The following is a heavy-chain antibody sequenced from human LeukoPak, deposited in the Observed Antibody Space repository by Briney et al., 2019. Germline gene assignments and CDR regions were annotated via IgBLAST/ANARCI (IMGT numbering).Heavy chain of an antibody. V-gene: IGHV3-30-3*01. CDR3: ARGGDTAMVTFGYFDY. Sequence: GGSLRLSCAASGFTFSSYAMHWVRQAPGKGLEWVAVISYDGSNKYYADSVKGRFTISRDNSKNTLYLQMNSLRAEDTAVYYCARGGDTAMVTFGYFDYLGQGTLVTVSS. CDR1: GFTFSSYA. CDR2: ISYDGSNK. D-gene: IGHD5-18*01. J-gene: IGHJ4*02.